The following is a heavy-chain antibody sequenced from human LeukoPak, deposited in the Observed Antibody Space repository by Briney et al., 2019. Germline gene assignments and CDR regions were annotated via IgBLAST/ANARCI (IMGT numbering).Heavy chain of an antibody. CDR2: ISWNSGSI. Sequence: GGSLRLSCAASGFTFDDYAMHWVRQAPGKGLEWVPGISWNSGSIGCADSVKGRFTISRDNAKNSLYLQMNSLRAEDTALYYCAKLAGRDGYNKFSFDIWGQGTMVTVSS. CDR3: AKLAGRDGYNKFSFDI. V-gene: IGHV3-9*01. J-gene: IGHJ3*02. D-gene: IGHD5-24*01. CDR1: GFTFDDYA.